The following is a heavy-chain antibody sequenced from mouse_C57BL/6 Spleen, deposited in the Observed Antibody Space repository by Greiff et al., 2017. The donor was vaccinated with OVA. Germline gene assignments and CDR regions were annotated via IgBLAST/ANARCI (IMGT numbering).Heavy chain of an antibody. CDR3: ARDRYYYGSSNYFDY. D-gene: IGHD1-1*01. V-gene: IGHV5-4*01. Sequence: EAQVVESGGGLVKPGGSLKLSCAASGFTFSSYAMSWVRQTPEKRLEWVATISDGGSYTYYPDNVKGRFTISRDNAKNNLYLQMSHLKSEDTAMYYCARDRYYYGSSNYFDYWGQGTTLTVSS. J-gene: IGHJ2*01. CDR1: GFTFSSYA. CDR2: ISDGGSYT.